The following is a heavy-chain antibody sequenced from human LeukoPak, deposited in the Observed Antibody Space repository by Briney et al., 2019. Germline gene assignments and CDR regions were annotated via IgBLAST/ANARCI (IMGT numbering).Heavy chain of an antibody. CDR2: IYSGGST. V-gene: IGHV3-53*01. CDR3: ARAPVDSNYYNWFDP. Sequence: PGGSLRLSCAASGFTFSSYAMSWVRQAPGKGLEWVSVIYSGGSTYYADSVKGRFTISRDNSKNTLYLQMNSLRAEDTAVYYCARAPVDSNYYNWFDPWGQGTLVAVSS. J-gene: IGHJ5*02. D-gene: IGHD4-4*01. CDR1: GFTFSSYA.